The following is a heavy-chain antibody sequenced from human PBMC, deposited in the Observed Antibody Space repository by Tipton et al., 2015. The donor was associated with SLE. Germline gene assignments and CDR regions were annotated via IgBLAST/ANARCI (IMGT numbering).Heavy chain of an antibody. CDR2: IYFSGST. D-gene: IGHD3-3*01. J-gene: IGHJ3*02. Sequence: TLSLTCTVSGGSISSYYRSWIRQPPGTGLEWIGYIYFSGSTNYNPSLTSRVTISVDTSKNQFSLKLSSVTAADTAVYYCARSTGIFGVVTSAFDIWGQGTMVTVSS. V-gene: IGHV4-59*07. CDR1: GGSISSYY. CDR3: ARSTGIFGVVTSAFDI.